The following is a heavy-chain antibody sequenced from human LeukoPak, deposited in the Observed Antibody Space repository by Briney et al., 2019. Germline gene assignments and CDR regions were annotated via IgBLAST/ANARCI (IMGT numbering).Heavy chain of an antibody. CDR1: GFTFSSYA. CDR3: AKDLRPIVVVIAVYLDY. V-gene: IGHV3-23*01. CDR2: ISGSGGST. D-gene: IGHD3-22*01. J-gene: IGHJ4*02. Sequence: PGGSLRLSCAASGFTFSSYAMSWVRQAPGKGLEWVSAISGSGGSTYYADSVKGRFTISRDNSRNTLYLQMNSLRAEDTAVYYCAKDLRPIVVVIAVYLDYWGQGTLVTVSS.